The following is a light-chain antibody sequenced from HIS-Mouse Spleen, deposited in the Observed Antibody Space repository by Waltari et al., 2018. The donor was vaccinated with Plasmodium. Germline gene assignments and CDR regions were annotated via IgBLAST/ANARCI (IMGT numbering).Light chain of an antibody. CDR1: ALPKKY. J-gene: IGLJ3*02. Sequence: SYELTQPPSASVSPGQTARITCSGDALPKKYAYWYQQKSGQAPVLVSYEDSKRPSGIPERFSGSSSWTMATLTISGAQVEDEADYYCYSTDSSGNHRVFGGGTKLTVL. V-gene: IGLV3-10*01. CDR3: YSTDSSGNHRV. CDR2: EDS.